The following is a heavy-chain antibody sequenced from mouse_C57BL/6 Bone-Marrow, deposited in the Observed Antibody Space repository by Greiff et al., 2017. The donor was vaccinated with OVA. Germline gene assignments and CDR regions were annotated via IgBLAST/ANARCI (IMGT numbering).Heavy chain of an antibody. D-gene: IGHD2-9*01. CDR3: TRTLLWLRDWYFDV. V-gene: IGHV6-6*01. J-gene: IGHJ1*03. CDR1: GFTFSDAW. CDR2: IRNKANNHAT. Sequence: DVMLVESGGGLVQPGGSMKLSCAASGFTFSDAWMDWVRQSPEKGLEWVAEIRNKANNHATYYAESVKGRFTISRDDSKSSVYLQMNSLRAEDTGIYYCTRTLLWLRDWYFDVWGTGTTVTVSS.